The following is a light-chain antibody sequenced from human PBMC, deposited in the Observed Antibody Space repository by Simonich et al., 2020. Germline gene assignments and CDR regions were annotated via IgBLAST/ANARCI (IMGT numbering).Light chain of an antibody. V-gene: IGKV1-5*03. CDR3: QQYNSYSRT. CDR2: KAS. Sequence: DIQMTQSPSTLSASVGDRVTITCRTSQRISSWLAWYQQKQGKAPKLLIYKASSLESGFPSRFSGSGSGTEFTLTISSLQPDDFATYYCQQYNSYSRTFGQGTKVEIK. J-gene: IGKJ1*01. CDR1: QRISSW.